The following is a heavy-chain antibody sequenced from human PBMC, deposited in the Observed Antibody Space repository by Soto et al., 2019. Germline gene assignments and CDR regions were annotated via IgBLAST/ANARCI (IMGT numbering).Heavy chain of an antibody. CDR3: ATSLVTSRARVDY. Sequence: SETLCLTCTVSGGSIYTGGFYWSWIRQLPGKGLEWLGYIYYTGSTQYTPSLKSRLSISTDTSDNQFSLRLNSVTAADTAVYYCATSLVTSRARVDYWGQGTPVTVSS. D-gene: IGHD1-26*01. V-gene: IGHV4-31*03. J-gene: IGHJ4*02. CDR1: GGSIYTGGFY. CDR2: IYYTGST.